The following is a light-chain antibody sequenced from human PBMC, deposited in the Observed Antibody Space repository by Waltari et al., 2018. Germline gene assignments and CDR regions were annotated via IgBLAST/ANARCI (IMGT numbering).Light chain of an antibody. Sequence: QSALTQPASVSGSPGQSITISCTGTSSDIGAYHYVSWYQQFPGKAPNLIIYDVSKRRSGVSNRFSGSKSGDSASLTISGLQVDDEAHYHCASYTSGSTHVAFGGGTQVTVL. CDR3: ASYTSGSTHVA. CDR2: DVS. V-gene: IGLV2-14*01. J-gene: IGLJ2*01. CDR1: SSDIGAYHY.